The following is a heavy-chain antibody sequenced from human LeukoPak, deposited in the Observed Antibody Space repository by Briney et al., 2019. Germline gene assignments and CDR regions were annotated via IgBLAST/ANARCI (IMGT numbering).Heavy chain of an antibody. CDR1: GFTFSSYS. J-gene: IGHJ4*02. CDR3: AKVEWFHPIDY. D-gene: IGHD3-3*01. CDR2: ISGSGGST. Sequence: HAGGSLRLSCAASGFTFSSYSMNWVRQAPGKGLEWVSAISGSGGSTYYADSVKGRFTISRDNSKNTLYLQMNSLRAEDTAVYYCAKVEWFHPIDYWGQGTLVTVSS. V-gene: IGHV3-23*01.